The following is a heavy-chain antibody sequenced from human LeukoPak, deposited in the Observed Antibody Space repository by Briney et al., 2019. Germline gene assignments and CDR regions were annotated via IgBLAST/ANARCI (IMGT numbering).Heavy chain of an antibody. Sequence: GGSLRLSCPASGFTFRSYAMSWVRQAPGKRLEWVSAISSSSTNTYYADSVKGRFTISRDNSKSTLYLQMNSLKAEDTAVYYCAKPSSGYGSFDSWGQGTLATVSS. J-gene: IGHJ4*02. CDR1: GFTFRSYA. CDR2: ISSSSTNT. CDR3: AKPSSGYGSFDS. V-gene: IGHV3-23*01. D-gene: IGHD6-19*01.